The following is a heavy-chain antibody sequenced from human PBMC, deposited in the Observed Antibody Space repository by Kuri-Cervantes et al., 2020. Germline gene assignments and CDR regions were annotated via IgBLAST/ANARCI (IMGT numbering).Heavy chain of an antibody. CDR3: ARGLRYFDWFSDHYYFDY. D-gene: IGHD3-9*01. J-gene: IGHJ4*02. CDR1: GYTFTSYD. V-gene: IGHV1-8*01. Sequence: ASVKVSCKASGYTFTSYDINWVRQATGQGLEWMGWMNPNSGNTGYAQKFQGRVTMTRNTSISTAYMELSSLRSEDTAVYYCARGLRYFDWFSDHYYFDYWGQATLVTVSS. CDR2: MNPNSGNT.